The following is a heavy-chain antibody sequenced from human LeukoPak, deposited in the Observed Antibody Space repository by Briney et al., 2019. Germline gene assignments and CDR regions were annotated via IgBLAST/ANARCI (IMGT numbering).Heavy chain of an antibody. CDR2: IYYSGST. Sequence: PSETLSLTCTVSGGSISSSSYYWGWIRQPPGKGLEWIGSIYYSGSTYYNPSLKSRVTISVDTSKNQFSLKLSSVTAADTAVYYCARLFPRKKYPSCTSCYKGYFDYWGQGTLVTVSS. V-gene: IGHV4-39*01. CDR1: GGSISSSSYY. CDR3: ARLFPRKKYPSCTSCYKGYFDY. J-gene: IGHJ4*02. D-gene: IGHD2-2*02.